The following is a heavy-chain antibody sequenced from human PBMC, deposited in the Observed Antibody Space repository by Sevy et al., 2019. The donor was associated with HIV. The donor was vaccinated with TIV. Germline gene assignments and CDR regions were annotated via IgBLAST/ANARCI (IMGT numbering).Heavy chain of an antibody. V-gene: IGHV3-48*02. J-gene: IGHJ4*02. Sequence: GGSLRLSCAASGFTFSISDMNRVRQAPGKGLEWVSFISSRGSTIYYADSVKGRFTISRDNAKNSLYLQMNSLRDDDTAVYYCASGSNHKNFDYWGQGTLVTVSS. CDR1: GFTFSISD. CDR2: ISSRGSTI. D-gene: IGHD3-10*01. CDR3: ASGSNHKNFDY.